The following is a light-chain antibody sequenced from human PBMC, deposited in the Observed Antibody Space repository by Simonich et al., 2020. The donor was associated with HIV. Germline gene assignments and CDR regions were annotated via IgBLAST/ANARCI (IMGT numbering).Light chain of an antibody. CDR2: WAS. J-gene: IGKJ4*01. Sequence: DIVMTQSPDSLAVSLGERATINSKSSQSVLYSSNNRNYLAWYQQKPGQPPKLLIDWASTRESGVPDRFSGSGSGTDFTLTISSLQAEDVAVYYCQQYYSIPLTFGGGTKVEIK. CDR1: QSVLYSSNNRNY. V-gene: IGKV4-1*01. CDR3: QQYYSIPLT.